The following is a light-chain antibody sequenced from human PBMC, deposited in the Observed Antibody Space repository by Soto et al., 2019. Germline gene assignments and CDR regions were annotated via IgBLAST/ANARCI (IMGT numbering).Light chain of an antibody. V-gene: IGKV3-15*01. J-gene: IGKJ1*01. CDR2: GAS. CDR3: QQYNNWPRT. CDR1: QSVSSN. Sequence: EIVMTQSPATLSVSPGERATLSCRASQSVSSNLAWYQQTPGQAPRLLIYGASTRATGIPARVSGSGSGTEVTLTISSLQSEDFAVYYGQQYNNWPRTFGQGTKVDIK.